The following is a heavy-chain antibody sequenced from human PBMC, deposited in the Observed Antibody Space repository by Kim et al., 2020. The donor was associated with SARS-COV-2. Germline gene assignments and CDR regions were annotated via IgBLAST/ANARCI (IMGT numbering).Heavy chain of an antibody. Sequence: GGSLRLSCAASGFTFSSYAMHWVRQAPGKGLEWVAVISYDGSNKYYADSVKGRFTISRDNSKNTLYLQMNSLRAEDTAVYYCIGDGGEYSSSSEVYWGQGTLVTVSS. CDR3: IGDGGEYSSSSEVY. CDR1: GFTFSSYA. V-gene: IGHV3-30-3*01. J-gene: IGHJ4*02. CDR2: ISYDGSNK. D-gene: IGHD6-6*01.